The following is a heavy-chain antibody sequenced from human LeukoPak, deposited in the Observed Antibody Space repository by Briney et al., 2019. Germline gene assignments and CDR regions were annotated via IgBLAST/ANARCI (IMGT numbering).Heavy chain of an antibody. CDR3: ARDGVVTSPYYYYGMDV. V-gene: IGHV4-59*01. CDR1: GGSISSYY. J-gene: IGHJ6*02. CDR2: IYYSGST. Sequence: SETLSLTCTVSGGSISSYYWSWIRQPPGKGLEWLGYIYYSGSTNYNPSLKSRVTISVDTSKNQFSLKLSSVTAADTAVYYCARDGVVTSPYYYYGMDVWGQGTTVTVSS. D-gene: IGHD4-23*01.